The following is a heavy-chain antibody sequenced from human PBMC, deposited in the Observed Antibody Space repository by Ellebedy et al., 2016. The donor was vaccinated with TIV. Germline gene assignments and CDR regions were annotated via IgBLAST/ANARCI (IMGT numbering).Heavy chain of an antibody. CDR2: ISHYTGDT. D-gene: IGHD5-12*01. J-gene: IGHJ5*02. V-gene: IGHV1-18*01. CDR3: TRDTVQGMVARYLWFDH. Sequence: ASVQVSCKASGYTFKSHGISWVRQVPRQGPEWMGWISHYTGDTAYAQKFQGNVSMITDTATSTAYMELRNLRYDDTAIYYCTRDTVQGMVARYLWFDHWGQGTLVTVSS. CDR1: GYTFKSHG.